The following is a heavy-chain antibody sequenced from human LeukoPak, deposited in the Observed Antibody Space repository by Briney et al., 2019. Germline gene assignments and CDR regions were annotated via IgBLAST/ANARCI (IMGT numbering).Heavy chain of an antibody. CDR1: GYTFTGYY. J-gene: IGHJ4*02. D-gene: IGHD3-22*01. CDR2: INPNSGGT. V-gene: IGHV1-2*02. Sequence: ASVKVSCKASGYTFTGYYMHWVRQAPGQGLEWMGWINPNSGGTNYAQKFQGRVTMTRDTSISTAYMELSRLRSDDTAVYYCATPLDYYDSSGYGDWGQGTLVTVSS. CDR3: ATPLDYYDSSGYGD.